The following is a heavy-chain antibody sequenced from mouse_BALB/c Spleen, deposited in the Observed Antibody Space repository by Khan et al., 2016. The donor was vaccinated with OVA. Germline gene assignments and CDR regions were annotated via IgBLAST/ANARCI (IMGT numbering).Heavy chain of an antibody. CDR2: INPYNDGT. V-gene: IGHV1S136*01. Sequence: IQLVQSGPELVKPGASVKMSCKASGYTFTDYIIHWVKQKPGQGLEWIGYINPYNDGTKYNEKFKGKATLTSDKSSNTVYMELSGLTSEDSAVYDCAGDYGRSFWFAYWGQGTLVTVSA. CDR1: GYTFTDYI. J-gene: IGHJ3*01. CDR3: AGDYGRSFWFAY. D-gene: IGHD1-1*01.